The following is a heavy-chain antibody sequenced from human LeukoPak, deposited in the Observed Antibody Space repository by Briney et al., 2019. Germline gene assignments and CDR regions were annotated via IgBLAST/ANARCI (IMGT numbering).Heavy chain of an antibody. V-gene: IGHV4-59*01. J-gene: IGHJ5*02. CDR1: GGSISSYY. D-gene: IGHD3-3*01. CDR3: ARVHYDFWSGYFAWFDP. CDR2: IYYIGST. Sequence: SETLSLTCAVSGGSISSYYWSWIRQPPGKGLEWIGYIYYIGSTNYNPYLKSRVTISVDTSKNQFSLKLSSVTAADTAVYYCARVHYDFWSGYFAWFDPWGQGTLVTVSS.